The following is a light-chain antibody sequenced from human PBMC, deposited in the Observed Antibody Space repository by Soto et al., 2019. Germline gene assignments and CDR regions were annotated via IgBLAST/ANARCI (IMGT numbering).Light chain of an antibody. CDR3: QHYGSSRT. J-gene: IGKJ1*01. CDR1: QSVSSSY. V-gene: IGKV3-20*01. CDR2: GAS. Sequence: EIVLTQSPGTLSLSPGERATLSCRASQSVSSSYLAWYQKKPGPAPRLLIYGASSRATGIPDRFSGSWARTDFTLTSSRQDHEDVADYYCQHYGSSRTFGQGTKVEIK.